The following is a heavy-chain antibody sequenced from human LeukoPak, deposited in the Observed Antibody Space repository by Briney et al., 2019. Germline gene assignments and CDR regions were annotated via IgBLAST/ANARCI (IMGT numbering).Heavy chain of an antibody. CDR1: GGSISSSSYY. D-gene: IGHD6-13*01. J-gene: IGHJ4*02. CDR3: ARLAAAAHVPFDY. CDR2: IYYSGSP. Sequence: SETLSLTCTVSGGSISSSSYYWAWIRQPPGKGLEWIGSIYYSGSPYYNPSLKSRVTISVDTSKNQFSLKLSSVTAADTAVYYCARLAAAAHVPFDYWGQGTLVTVSS. V-gene: IGHV4-39*01.